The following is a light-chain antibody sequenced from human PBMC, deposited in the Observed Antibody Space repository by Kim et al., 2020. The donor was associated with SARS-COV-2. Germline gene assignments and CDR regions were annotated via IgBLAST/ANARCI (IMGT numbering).Light chain of an antibody. V-gene: IGKV1-39*01. CDR2: VAS. CDR3: QQSNSTPLT. J-gene: IGKJ4*01. CDR1: QSISTN. Sequence: SASVGDRFTITCRASQSISTNLNWYQQKSGKAPKLLIYVASSLQGGVPSRFSGSGSVTDFTLTISSLQPEDSATYYCQQSNSTPLTFGGGTKVDI.